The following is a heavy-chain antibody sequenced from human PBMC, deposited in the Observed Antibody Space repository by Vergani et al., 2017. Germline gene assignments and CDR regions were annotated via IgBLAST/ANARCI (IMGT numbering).Heavy chain of an antibody. V-gene: IGHV4-59*01. D-gene: IGHD6-13*01. Sequence: QVQLQESGPGLVKPSDTLSLPCTVPGGSISSYYWSWIRQPPGKGLEWIGCIYYSGSTNYNPSLKSRVTISVDTSKNQFSLKLSSVTAADTAVYYCARGGSSSWYCDYWGQGTLVTVSS. J-gene: IGHJ4*02. CDR2: IYYSGST. CDR1: GGSISSYY. CDR3: ARGGSSSWYCDY.